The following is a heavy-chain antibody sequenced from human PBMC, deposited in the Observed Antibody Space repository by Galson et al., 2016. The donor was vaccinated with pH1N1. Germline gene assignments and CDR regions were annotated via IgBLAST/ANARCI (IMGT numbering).Heavy chain of an antibody. V-gene: IGHV3-23*01. CDR1: GSNSDYN. Sequence: SLRLSCAASGSNSDYNMNWVRLAPGKGLEWVSSISGSGGRKHYADSVQGQLIISRDNSKNTLYLQMNSLRAGDTALYFCAKGGYGDYGLDVFDIWGQGTMVIVSS. CDR2: ISGSGGRK. D-gene: IGHD4-17*01. CDR3: AKGGYGDYGLDVFDI. J-gene: IGHJ3*02.